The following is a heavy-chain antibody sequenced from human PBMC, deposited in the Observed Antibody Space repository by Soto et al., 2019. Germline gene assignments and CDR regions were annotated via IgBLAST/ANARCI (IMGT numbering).Heavy chain of an antibody. D-gene: IGHD5-12*01. CDR1: GGTFSSYA. CDR2: IIPIFGTA. Sequence: SVKVSCTASGGTFSSYAISWVRQAPGQGLEWMGGIIPIFGTANYAQKFQGRVTITADKSTSTAYMELSSLRSEDTAVYYCARVGYRNWFDPWGQVPLVPVCS. CDR3: ARVGYRNWFDP. V-gene: IGHV1-69*06. J-gene: IGHJ5*02.